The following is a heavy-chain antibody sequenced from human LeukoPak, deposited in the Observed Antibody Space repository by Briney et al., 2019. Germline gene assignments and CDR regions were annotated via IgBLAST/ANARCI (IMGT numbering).Heavy chain of an antibody. CDR3: ARSHPITPPNPAELRAEAPSNAFDI. V-gene: IGHV3-11*04. CDR1: GFTFSDYY. Sequence: PGGSLRLSCAASGFTFSDYYMSWIRQAPGKGLEWISYISNGGATIYYADSVKGRFTISRDNAKNSLYLQMNSLRAEDTAVYYCARSHPITPPNPAELRAEAPSNAFDIWGQGTMVTVSS. J-gene: IGHJ3*02. CDR2: ISNGGATI. D-gene: IGHD1-26*01.